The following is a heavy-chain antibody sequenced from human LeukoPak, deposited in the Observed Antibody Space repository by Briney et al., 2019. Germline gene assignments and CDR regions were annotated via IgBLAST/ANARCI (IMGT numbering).Heavy chain of an antibody. CDR3: AREQLLWFGELLPAWYYYGMDV. J-gene: IGHJ6*02. CDR2: ISSSGSTI. D-gene: IGHD3-10*01. Sequence: GGSLRLSCAASGFTSSDYYMSWIRQAPGKGLEWVSYISSSGSTIYYADSVKGRFTISRDNAKNSLYLQMNSLRAEDTAVYYCAREQLLWFGELLPAWYYYGMDVWGQGTTVTVSS. CDR1: GFTSSDYY. V-gene: IGHV3-11*01.